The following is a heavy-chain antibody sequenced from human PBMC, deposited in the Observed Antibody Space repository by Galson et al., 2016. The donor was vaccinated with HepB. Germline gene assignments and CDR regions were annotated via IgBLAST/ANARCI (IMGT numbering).Heavy chain of an antibody. D-gene: IGHD3-16*01. Sequence: SLSLSCAGSGFIFGSYSMHWVRQAPRKGVEWVAVISYDGSNKYSAASVKDRFPISRDISKTTLYLQMNSLRAEDTAVYYCARGPFALGDRKVYDFDYWGQGTLVTVSS. CDR3: ARGPFALGDRKVYDFDY. J-gene: IGHJ4*02. CDR2: ISYDGSNK. CDR1: GFIFGSYS. V-gene: IGHV3-30-3*01.